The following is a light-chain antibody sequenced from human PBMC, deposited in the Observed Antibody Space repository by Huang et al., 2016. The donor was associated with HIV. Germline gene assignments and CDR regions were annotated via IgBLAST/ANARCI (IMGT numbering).Light chain of an antibody. CDR1: QHIDTY. J-gene: IGKJ3*01. CDR3: QHYYNYPLI. CDR2: GAS. V-gene: IGKV1-8*01. Sequence: IRMTQSPSSLSASTGDRVTITCRASQHIDTYLAWYQQKPGSAPKLLIYGASTLQPDVPSRFSGNVSGTDFTLNINCLQSEDVAIYYCQHYYNYPLIFGPGTRVD.